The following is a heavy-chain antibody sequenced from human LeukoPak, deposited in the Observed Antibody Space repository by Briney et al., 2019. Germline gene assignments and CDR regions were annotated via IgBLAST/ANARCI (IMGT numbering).Heavy chain of an antibody. CDR2: IRYDGSNK. D-gene: IGHD2-8*01. J-gene: IGHJ4*02. Sequence: PGGSLRLSCAASGFTFSSYGMHWVRQAPGKGLEWVAFIRYDGSNKYYADSVKGRFTISRDNAKNSLYLQMNSLRAEDTAVYYCAGECTDGVCYLGYWGQGTLVTVSS. CDR3: AGECTDGVCYLGY. CDR1: GFTFSSYG. V-gene: IGHV3-30*02.